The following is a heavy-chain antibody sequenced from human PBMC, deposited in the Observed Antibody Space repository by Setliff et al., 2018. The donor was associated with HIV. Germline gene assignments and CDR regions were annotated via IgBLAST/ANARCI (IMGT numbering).Heavy chain of an antibody. D-gene: IGHD3-16*02. V-gene: IGHV4-34*09. CDR3: ARCYTTGRGWFDP. J-gene: IGHJ5*02. CDR2: MNHSEH. CDR1: GGSFSGYS. Sequence: SETLSLTCAVYGGSFSGYSWTWIRQSPGKGLEWIGEMNHSEHYYNPPLKSRVTISIDTSKNQFSLRLSSVTAADTAVYYCARCYTTGRGWFDPWGQGTLVTVSS.